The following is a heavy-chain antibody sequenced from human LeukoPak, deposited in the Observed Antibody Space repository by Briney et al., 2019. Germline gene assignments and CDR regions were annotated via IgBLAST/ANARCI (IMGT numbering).Heavy chain of an antibody. Sequence: GASVNVSCTASGGTFSSYAISWVRQAPGQGLEWMGRIIPIFGIANYAQKFQGRVTITADKSTSTAYMELSSLRSEDTAVYYCARVRDPYYDSSGYLVDWGQGTLVTVSS. D-gene: IGHD3-22*01. CDR3: ARVRDPYYDSSGYLVD. V-gene: IGHV1-69*04. CDR1: GGTFSSYA. CDR2: IIPIFGIA. J-gene: IGHJ4*02.